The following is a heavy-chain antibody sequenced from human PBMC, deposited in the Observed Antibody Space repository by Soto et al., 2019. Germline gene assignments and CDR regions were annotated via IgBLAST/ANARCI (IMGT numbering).Heavy chain of an antibody. Sequence: QEQLQQSGPGLVKPSETLSLTCTVSSGPTSSHNWGWIRQPPGRGLEWIGYVSNTGGTSYNPTLRSRVTISADTSTKNISLTLSSVTAADTAVSYCVRQGIGPLHGLVDVWGQGTTVSVYS. V-gene: IGHV4-59*08. CDR3: VRQGIGPLHGLVDV. D-gene: IGHD3-10*01. J-gene: IGHJ6*02. CDR2: VSNTGGT. CDR1: SGPTSSHN.